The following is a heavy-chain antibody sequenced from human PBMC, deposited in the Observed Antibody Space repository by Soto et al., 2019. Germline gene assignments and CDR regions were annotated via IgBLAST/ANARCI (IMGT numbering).Heavy chain of an antibody. V-gene: IGHV1-8*01. CDR2: MNPNSGNT. Sequence: QVQLVQSGAEVKKPGASVKVSCKASGYTFTSYDINWVRQATGQGLEWMGWMNPNSGNTGYAQKFQGRVTMTRNTSISTAYMELSSLRSEDTAVYYCARGGEEYQLPYDHYYYYYMDVWGKGTTVTVSS. D-gene: IGHD2-2*01. J-gene: IGHJ6*03. CDR1: GYTFTSYD. CDR3: ARGGEEYQLPYDHYYYYYMDV.